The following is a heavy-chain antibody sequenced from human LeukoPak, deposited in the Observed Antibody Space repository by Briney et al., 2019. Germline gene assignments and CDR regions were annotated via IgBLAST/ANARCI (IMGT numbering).Heavy chain of an antibody. D-gene: IGHD1-14*01. V-gene: IGHV3-21*01. CDR1: GFTFSSYS. J-gene: IGHJ4*02. CDR3: AKDSPLRNHEIDY. CDR2: ISSSSSYI. Sequence: GGSLRLSCAASGFTFSSYSMNWVRQAPGKGLEWVSSISSSSSYIYYADSVKGRFTISRDNSKNTLYLQMNSLRAEDTAVYYCAKDSPLRNHEIDYWGQGTLVTVSS.